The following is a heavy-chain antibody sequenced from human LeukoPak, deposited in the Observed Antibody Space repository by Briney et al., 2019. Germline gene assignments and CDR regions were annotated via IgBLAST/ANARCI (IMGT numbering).Heavy chain of an antibody. CDR3: ARAGSNYLYFDS. D-gene: IGHD4-11*01. CDR2: IYSGGTT. Sequence: SGGSLRLSCAASGFTVSSNYMSWVRQAPGKGLEWVSVIYSGGTTYYADSVKGRFTISRDTSKNTLYLQINSLRAEDTAVYYCARAGSNYLYFDSWGQGTLVTVSS. V-gene: IGHV3-53*01. J-gene: IGHJ4*02. CDR1: GFTVSSNY.